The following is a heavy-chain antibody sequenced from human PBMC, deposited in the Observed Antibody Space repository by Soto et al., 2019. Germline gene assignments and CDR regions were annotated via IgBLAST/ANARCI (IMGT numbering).Heavy chain of an antibody. V-gene: IGHV1-58*01. CDR1: GFTFTSSA. Sequence: SVKVSCKASGFTFTSSAVQWVRQARGQRLEWIGWIVVGSGNTNYAQKFQERVTITRDMSTSTAYMELSSLRSEDTAVYYCARDLGNQLGNKYYYYYGMDVWGQGTTVTVSS. J-gene: IGHJ6*02. CDR3: ARDLGNQLGNKYYYYYGMDV. D-gene: IGHD6-6*01. CDR2: IVVGSGNT.